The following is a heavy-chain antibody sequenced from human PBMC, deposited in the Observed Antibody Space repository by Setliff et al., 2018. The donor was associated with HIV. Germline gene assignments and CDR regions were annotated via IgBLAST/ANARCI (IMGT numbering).Heavy chain of an antibody. D-gene: IGHD1-1*01. CDR1: GDFFSSDYY. CDR3: ARFPHEREPKT. Sequence: SETLSLTCAVSGDFFSSDYYWAWIRQPPGKGLEWIGSFYTTGNVYSPSFKSRVSISIDTAKTQLSLRLTSLSAADTAVYYCARFPHEREPKTWGQGTLVTVSS. CDR2: FYTTGN. J-gene: IGHJ1*01. V-gene: IGHV4-38-2*01.